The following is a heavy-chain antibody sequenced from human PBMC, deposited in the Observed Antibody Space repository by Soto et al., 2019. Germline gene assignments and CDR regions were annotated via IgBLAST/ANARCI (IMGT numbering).Heavy chain of an antibody. V-gene: IGHV3-23*01. Sequence: EVQLLESGGGLVQPGGSLRLSCAASGFTFSTYSMAWVRQAPGKGLAWVSGLSGGGANTFYADSVKGRFTISVDNSKNTVSLQMNSLRVEDTAVYYCARWDGYGDEWGQGTLVTVSS. D-gene: IGHD5-12*01. CDR3: ARWDGYGDE. J-gene: IGHJ4*02. CDR1: GFTFSTYS. CDR2: LSGGGANT.